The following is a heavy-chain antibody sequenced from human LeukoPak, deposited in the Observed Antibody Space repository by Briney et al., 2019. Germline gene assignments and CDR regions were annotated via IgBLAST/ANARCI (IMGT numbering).Heavy chain of an antibody. J-gene: IGHJ4*02. CDR1: GYSISSGYH. CDR2: IYHSGNT. V-gene: IGHV4-38-2*02. D-gene: IGHD3-22*01. CDR3: ARQVRDSSPGLYFDY. Sequence: PSETLSLTCTVSGYSISSGYHWGWIRQPPGKGLEWIGSIYHSGNTYYNSSLKSRVSISVDTSKNQFSLKLSSVTAADTAVYYCARQVRDSSPGLYFDYWGQGTLVTVSS.